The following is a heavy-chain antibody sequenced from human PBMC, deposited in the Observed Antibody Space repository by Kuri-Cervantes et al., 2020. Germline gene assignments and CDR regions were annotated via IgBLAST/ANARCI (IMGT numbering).Heavy chain of an antibody. J-gene: IGHJ6*03. Sequence: SETLSLTCTVSGGSISSSSYYWGWIRQPPGKGLEWIGSIYYSGSTYYNPSLKSRVTISVDTSKNQFSLKLSSVTAADTAVYYCARETRDYGDANYYYYMDVWGKGTTVTVSS. D-gene: IGHD4-17*01. CDR3: ARETRDYGDANYYYYMDV. CDR1: GGSISSSSYY. CDR2: IYYSGST. V-gene: IGHV4-39*07.